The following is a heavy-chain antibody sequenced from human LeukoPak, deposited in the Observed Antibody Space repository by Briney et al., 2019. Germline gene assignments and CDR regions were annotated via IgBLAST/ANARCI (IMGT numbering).Heavy chain of an antibody. J-gene: IGHJ4*02. CDR1: GGSFSGYY. V-gene: IGHV4-34*01. CDR3: ARGPQYCSGGSCYSGVFSYFDY. Sequence: SETLSLTCAVYGGSFSGYYWSWIRQPPGKGLEWIGEINHSGSTHYNPSLKSRVTISVDTSKNQFSLKLSSVTAADTAVYYCARGPQYCSGGSCYSGVFSYFDYWGQGTLVTVSS. D-gene: IGHD2-15*01. CDR2: INHSGST.